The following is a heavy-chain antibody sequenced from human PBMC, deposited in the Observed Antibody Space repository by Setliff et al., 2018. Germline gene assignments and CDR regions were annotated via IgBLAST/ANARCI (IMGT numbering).Heavy chain of an antibody. CDR2: IIPIFGTA. D-gene: IGHD3-3*01. CDR1: GGTFSIYT. J-gene: IGHJ6*03. Sequence: SVKVSCKASGGTFSIYTISWVRQAPGQGLEWMGRIIPIFGTANYAQKFQGRVTITADKSTSTAYMELSSLRSEDTAVYYCARDPPHDFWSGYYGRGGYYYYMDVWGKGTTVT. CDR3: ARDPPHDFWSGYYGRGGYYYYMDV. V-gene: IGHV1-69*08.